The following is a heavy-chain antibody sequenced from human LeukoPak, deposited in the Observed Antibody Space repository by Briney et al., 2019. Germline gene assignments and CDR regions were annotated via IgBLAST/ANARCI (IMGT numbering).Heavy chain of an antibody. D-gene: IGHD3-10*01. CDR3: ARAPPITMVRGVISAFTNWFDP. Sequence: ASVKVSCKASGYTFTSYGISWVRQAPGQGLEWMGWISAYNGNTNYAQKLQGRVTMTTDTSPSTAYMELRSLRSDDTAVYYCARAPPITMVRGVISAFTNWFDPWGQGTLVTVSS. V-gene: IGHV1-18*01. CDR1: GYTFTSYG. J-gene: IGHJ5*02. CDR2: ISAYNGNT.